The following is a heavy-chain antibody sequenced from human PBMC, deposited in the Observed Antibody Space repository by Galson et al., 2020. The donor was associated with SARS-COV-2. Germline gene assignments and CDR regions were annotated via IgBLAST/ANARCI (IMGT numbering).Heavy chain of an antibody. J-gene: IGHJ4*02. CDR1: GFPFNYYA. V-gene: IGHV3-23*01. CDR3: AKDADPAKWPRGYCWGS. Sequence: GGSLRLSCAASGFPFNYYAIPWVRHAPGQGLEWVSSISANGLSTYYTDSARGRLTISRGNPMNILYLQMRSLRTDDTAVYDCAKDADPAKWPRGYCWGSGGQGTVGTVYS. D-gene: IGHD2-8*02. CDR2: ISANGLST.